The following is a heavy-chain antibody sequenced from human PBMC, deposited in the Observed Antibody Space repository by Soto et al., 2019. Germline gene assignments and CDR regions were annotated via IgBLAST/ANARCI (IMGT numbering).Heavy chain of an antibody. Sequence: SETLSLTCTVSGGSISSYYWSWIRQPAGKGLEWIGLIYTSGSTNYNPSLKSRVTMSVDTSKNQFSLKLSSVTAADTAVYYCAREYYYDSSGSNYFDCWGQGTLVTGSS. CDR2: IYTSGST. CDR1: GGSISSYY. V-gene: IGHV4-4*07. CDR3: AREYYYDSSGSNYFDC. D-gene: IGHD3-22*01. J-gene: IGHJ4*02.